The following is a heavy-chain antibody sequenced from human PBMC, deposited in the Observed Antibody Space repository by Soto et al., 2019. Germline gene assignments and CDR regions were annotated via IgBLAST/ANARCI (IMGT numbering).Heavy chain of an antibody. V-gene: IGHV1-3*01. D-gene: IGHD2-15*01. J-gene: IGHJ5*02. CDR3: ATDTTRVVAATFRFDP. CDR1: GYTFTSYA. CDR2: INAGNGNT. Sequence: ASVKVSCKASGYTFTSYAMHWVRQAPGQRLEWMGWINAGNGNTKYSQKFQGRVTITRDTSASTAYMELSGLRSEDTAVYYCATDTTRVVAATFRFDPWGQGTLVTVSS.